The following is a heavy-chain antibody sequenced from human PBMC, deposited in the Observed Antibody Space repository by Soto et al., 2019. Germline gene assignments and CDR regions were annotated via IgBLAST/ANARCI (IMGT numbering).Heavy chain of an antibody. Sequence: QVQLQESGPGLLKPSETLSLTCTVSGGSISSYYRSWIRQPAGKGLEWIGRFYTSGSTNYNPSLKGRSTLAVYTSKNPVPLKPSSVAAVAPGVYFWARAFYTNSFFDGVKHLGQGTLVTVSS. D-gene: IGHD2-8*01. CDR1: GGSISSYY. J-gene: IGHJ1*01. CDR2: FYTSGST. V-gene: IGHV4-4*07. CDR3: ARAFYTNSFFDGVKH.